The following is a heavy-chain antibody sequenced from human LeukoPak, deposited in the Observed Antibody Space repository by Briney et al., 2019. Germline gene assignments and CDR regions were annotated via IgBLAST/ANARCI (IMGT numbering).Heavy chain of an antibody. V-gene: IGHV3-74*01. J-gene: IGHJ6*02. CDR1: GFTFSSYW. CDR2: INSDGSST. Sequence: PGGSLRLSCAASGFTFSSYWMHWVRQAPGKGLVWVSRINSDGSSTSYAESVKGRFTISRDNAKNTLYLQMNSLRAEDTAVYYCARDPLIAAAGGYGMDVWGQGTTVTVSS. CDR3: ARDPLIAAAGGYGMDV. D-gene: IGHD6-13*01.